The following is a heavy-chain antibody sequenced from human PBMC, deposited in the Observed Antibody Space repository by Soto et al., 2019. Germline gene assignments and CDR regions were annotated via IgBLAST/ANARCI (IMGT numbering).Heavy chain of an antibody. V-gene: IGHV3-21*01. CDR3: ASPITMIDAFDL. J-gene: IGHJ3*01. Sequence: VQLVESGGGLVKPGGSLRLSCAASGFTFSSYTMNWVRQAPGKGLEWVSSISSSSSYKYYADSVKGRFTISRDNAKNSLYRQMNSLRGDDTAVYYCASPITMIDAFDLWGQGTMVTVSS. CDR1: GFTFSSYT. D-gene: IGHD3-22*01. CDR2: ISSSSSYK.